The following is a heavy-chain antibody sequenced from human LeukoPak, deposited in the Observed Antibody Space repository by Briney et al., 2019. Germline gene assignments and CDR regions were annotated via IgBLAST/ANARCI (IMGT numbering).Heavy chain of an antibody. J-gene: IGHJ6*02. CDR2: TYYSSKWYN. CDR3: ARAAVDIVATTTLRTYYFYGMDV. CDR1: GDSVTSNSIT. Sequence: QTLSLTCAISGDSVTSNSITWNWKRQAPSIDLEWLVRTYYSSKWYNDYAVSVKSRITINPDTSKHQFSLQLNSVTPEDTAVYYCARAAVDIVATTTLRTYYFYGMDVWGQGTTVTVSS. D-gene: IGHD5-12*01. V-gene: IGHV6-1*01.